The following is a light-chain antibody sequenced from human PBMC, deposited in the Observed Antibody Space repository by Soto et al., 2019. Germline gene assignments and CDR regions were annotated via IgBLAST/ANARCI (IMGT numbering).Light chain of an antibody. J-gene: IGKJ3*01. Sequence: EIVLTQSPATLSLSPGERATLSCRASQSVSSYLAWYQQKPGQAPRLHIYDASNRATGIPARFSGSGSGTDFTLTISSLEPEDFAVYYCQPRSNFIFTFGPGTKVDIK. CDR2: DAS. CDR1: QSVSSY. V-gene: IGKV3-11*01. CDR3: QPRSNFIFT.